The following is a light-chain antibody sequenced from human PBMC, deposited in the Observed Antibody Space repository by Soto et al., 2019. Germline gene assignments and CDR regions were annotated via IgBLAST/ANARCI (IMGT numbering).Light chain of an antibody. V-gene: IGLV2-14*03. J-gene: IGLJ1*01. Sequence: QSVLTQPASVSGSPGQSITISCTGSSVDVGDYNSVSWYQQHPGKAPKVMIYHVTIRASGVSNRFSGSKSSNTASLTISGLQAEDEADYYCSSYSHSPPSYVFGTGTKVTVL. CDR1: SVDVGDYNS. CDR3: SSYSHSPPSYV. CDR2: HVT.